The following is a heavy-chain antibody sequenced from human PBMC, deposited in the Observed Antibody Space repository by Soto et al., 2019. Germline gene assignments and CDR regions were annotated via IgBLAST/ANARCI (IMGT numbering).Heavy chain of an antibody. CDR3: ARGSVTAHQPLAY. CDR1: RFTFINYG. D-gene: IGHD2-21*02. CDR2: ISSDGSDK. J-gene: IGHJ4*02. Sequence: QVQLVESGGGVVQPGRSLRLSCAASRFTFINYGMHWVRQAPGKGLEWVAAISSDGSDKYYLDSVKGRFTISRDNSKNTLHLEMISLRAEDTAVYYCARGSVTAHQPLAYWGLGTLVTVSS. V-gene: IGHV3-30*03.